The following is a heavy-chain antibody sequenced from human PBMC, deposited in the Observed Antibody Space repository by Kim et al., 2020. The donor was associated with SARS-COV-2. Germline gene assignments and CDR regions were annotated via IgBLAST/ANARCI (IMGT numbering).Heavy chain of an antibody. Sequence: GGSLRLSCAASGFTFSNAWLSWVRQAPGKGLEWVGRIKSRTDGGTTDYASRVKGRFTLSRDDSKNTLFLQMYSLETEDTAVYFCTTDTLPTVAGTSNFDYWGQGTLVTVSS. V-gene: IGHV3-15*01. CDR3: TTDTLPTVAGTSNFDY. CDR2: IKSRTDGGTT. CDR1: GFTFSNAW. J-gene: IGHJ4*02. D-gene: IGHD6-19*01.